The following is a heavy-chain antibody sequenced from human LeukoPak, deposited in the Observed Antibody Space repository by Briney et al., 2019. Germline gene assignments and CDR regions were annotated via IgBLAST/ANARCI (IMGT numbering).Heavy chain of an antibody. Sequence: SETLSLTCTVSGGSISSGSYYWSWIRQPAGKGLEWIGRIYTSGSTNYNPSLKSRVTISVDTSKNQFSLKLSSVTAADTAVYYCARDRYSNRYYYYMDVWGKGTTVTLSS. CDR2: IYTSGST. J-gene: IGHJ6*03. V-gene: IGHV4-61*02. D-gene: IGHD4-11*01. CDR1: GGSISSGSYY. CDR3: ARDRYSNRYYYYMDV.